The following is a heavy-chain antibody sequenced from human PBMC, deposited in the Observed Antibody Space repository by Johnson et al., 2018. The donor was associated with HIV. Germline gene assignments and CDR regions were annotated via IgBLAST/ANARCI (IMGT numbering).Heavy chain of an antibody. CDR2: IYSGGST. D-gene: IGHD6-6*01. V-gene: IGHV3-53*01. Sequence: VQVLESGGRLIQPGGSLRLSCAASGFTVSSNYMNWVRQAPGKGLEWVSVIYSGGSTYFADSVKGRFTISRDNSKNTLYLQMNSLRAEDTAVYYCAKGGQLALHDAFDIWGQGTMVTVSS. J-gene: IGHJ3*02. CDR1: GFTVSSNY. CDR3: AKGGQLALHDAFDI.